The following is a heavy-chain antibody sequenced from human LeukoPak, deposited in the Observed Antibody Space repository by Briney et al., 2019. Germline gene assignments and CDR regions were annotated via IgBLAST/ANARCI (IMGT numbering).Heavy chain of an antibody. J-gene: IGHJ4*02. V-gene: IGHV4-39*07. CDR3: ARAGGDISSSQDLDY. CDR1: GGSISSSSYY. D-gene: IGHD6-6*01. CDR2: IYHSGST. Sequence: SETLSLTCTVSGGSISSSSYYWGWIRQPPGKGLEWIGSIYHSGSTYYNPSLKSRVTISVDTSKNQFSLKMTSVTAADTAMYYCARAGGDISSSQDLDYWGQGTLVTVSS.